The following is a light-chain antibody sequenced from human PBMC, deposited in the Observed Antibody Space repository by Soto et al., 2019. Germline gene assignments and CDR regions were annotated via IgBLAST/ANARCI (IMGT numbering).Light chain of an antibody. J-gene: IGKJ4*01. V-gene: IGKV1-5*01. CDR3: QQYNRPPLT. CDR1: QSISSW. CDR2: DAS. Sequence: DIQMTQSPSTLSASVGDRVTITCRASQSISSWLAWYQQKPGKAPKLLIYDASSLESGVPSRFSGSGSGTEFTLTISSLQPDDFATYYCQQYNRPPLTFGVGTKVEIK.